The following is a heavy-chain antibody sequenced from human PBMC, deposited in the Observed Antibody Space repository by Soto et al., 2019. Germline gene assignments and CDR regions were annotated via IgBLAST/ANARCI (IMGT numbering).Heavy chain of an antibody. J-gene: IGHJ6*04. D-gene: IGHD4-17*01. CDR1: GYTFTSYD. CDR2: MNPNSGNT. Sequence: ASVKVSCKASGYTFTSYDINWVRQATGQGLEWMGWMNPNSGNTGYAHKFQGRVTMTRNTSISTAYMELSSLTSEDTAVYYCARGSFLTVTTSGAGGYYYYGLEVWGEGTNVTVSP. CDR3: ARGSFLTVTTSGAGGYYYYGLEV. V-gene: IGHV1-8*01.